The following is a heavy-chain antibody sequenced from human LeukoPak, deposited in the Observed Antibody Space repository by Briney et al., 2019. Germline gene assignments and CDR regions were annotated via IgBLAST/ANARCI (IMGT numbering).Heavy chain of an antibody. CDR3: ARDAVVIAARPDAYYYYYMDV. V-gene: IGHV1-2*02. CDR1: GYTFTGYY. D-gene: IGHD6-6*01. CDR2: INPNSGGT. Sequence: ASVKVSCKASGYTFTGYYMHWVRQAPGQGLEWMGWINPNSGGTNYAQKFQGRVTMTRDTSISTAYMELSRLRSDDTAVYYCARDAVVIAARPDAYYYYYMDVWGKGTTVTVSS. J-gene: IGHJ6*03.